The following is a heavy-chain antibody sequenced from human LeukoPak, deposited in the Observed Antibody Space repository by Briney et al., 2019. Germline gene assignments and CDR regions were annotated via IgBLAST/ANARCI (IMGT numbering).Heavy chain of an antibody. J-gene: IGHJ4*02. CDR2: IYYSGST. CDR3: ASSPYYDSSGYWYYFDY. V-gene: IGHV4-59*01. Sequence: SETLSLTCAVYGGSISSYYWSWIRQPPGKGLEWIGYIYYSGSTNYNPSLKSRVTISVDTSKDQFSLKLTSVTAADTAVYYCASSPYYDSSGYWYYFDYWGQGTLVTVSS. CDR1: GGSISSYY. D-gene: IGHD3-22*01.